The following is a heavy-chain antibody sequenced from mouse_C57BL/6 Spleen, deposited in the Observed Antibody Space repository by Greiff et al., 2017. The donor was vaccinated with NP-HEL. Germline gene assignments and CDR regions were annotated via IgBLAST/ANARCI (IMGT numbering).Heavy chain of an antibody. CDR2: ILPGSGST. D-gene: IGHD3-2*02. CDR1: GYTFTGYW. J-gene: IGHJ4*01. CDR3: ARDSSGPAMDY. V-gene: IGHV1-9*01. Sequence: QVQLKESGAELMKPGASVKLSCKATGYTFTGYWIEWVKQRPGHGLEWIGEILPGSGSTNYNGKFKGKATFTADTSSNTAYRQLSSLTTEDSAIYYCARDSSGPAMDYWGKGTSVTVSS.